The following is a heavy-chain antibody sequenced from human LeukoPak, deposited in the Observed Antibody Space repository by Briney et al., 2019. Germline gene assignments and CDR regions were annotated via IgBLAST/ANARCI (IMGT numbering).Heavy chain of an antibody. CDR3: ARDRSSGYYGTLDY. CDR2: ISYDGSNK. V-gene: IGHV3-30-3*01. D-gene: IGHD3-22*01. J-gene: IGHJ4*02. Sequence: GGSLRLSCAASGFTFSSYAMHWVRQAPGKGLEWVAVISYDGSNKYYADSVKGRFTISRDNAKNSLFLQMNSLRAEDTAVYYCARDRSSGYYGTLDYWGQGTLVTVSS. CDR1: GFTFSSYA.